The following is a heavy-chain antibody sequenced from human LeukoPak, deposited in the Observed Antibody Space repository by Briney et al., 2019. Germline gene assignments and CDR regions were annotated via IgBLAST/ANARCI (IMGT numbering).Heavy chain of an antibody. D-gene: IGHD6-13*01. J-gene: IGHJ4*02. Sequence: SVKVSCKASGGTFSSYAISWVRQAPGQGLEWMGGIIPIFGTANYAQKFQGRVTITADESTSTAYMELSSLRSEDTAVYYCATRLAAGPYYFDYWGQGTLVTVSS. CDR2: IIPIFGTA. V-gene: IGHV1-69*13. CDR1: GGTFSSYA. CDR3: ATRLAAGPYYFDY.